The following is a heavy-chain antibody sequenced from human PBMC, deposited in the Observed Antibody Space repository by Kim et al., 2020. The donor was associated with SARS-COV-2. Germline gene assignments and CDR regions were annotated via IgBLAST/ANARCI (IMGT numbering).Heavy chain of an antibody. CDR2: ITPSGSTT. Sequence: GGSLRLSCAASGFTFRSYSMNWVRQAPGKGLEWVSYITPSGSTTYSADSVRGRFTISRDNARNSLYLQMNNLGAEDTALYYCARAAYSTSPDYWGQGTLVTVSS. D-gene: IGHD6-6*01. CDR1: GFTFRSYS. V-gene: IGHV3-48*04. J-gene: IGHJ4*02. CDR3: ARAAYSTSPDY.